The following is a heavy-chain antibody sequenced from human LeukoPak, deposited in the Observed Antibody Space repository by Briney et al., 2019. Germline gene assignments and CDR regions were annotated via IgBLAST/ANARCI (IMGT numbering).Heavy chain of an antibody. D-gene: IGHD3-10*01. J-gene: IGHJ4*02. CDR2: ISGSGGST. CDR3: ATGYGSGNYAFDY. CDR1: GFTFSSYG. Sequence: GGTLRLSCAASGFTFSSYGMSWVRQAPGKGLEWVSAISGSGGSTYYADSVKARFTISRDNSKNTLYLQMNSLRVEDTAMYYCATGYGSGNYAFDYWGQGTLLTVSS. V-gene: IGHV3-23*01.